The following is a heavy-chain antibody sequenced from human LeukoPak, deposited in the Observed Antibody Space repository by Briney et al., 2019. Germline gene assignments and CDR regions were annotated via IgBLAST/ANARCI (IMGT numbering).Heavy chain of an antibody. CDR3: ARTAHSGWAA. V-gene: IGHV4-38-2*02. CDR2: IYHSGST. J-gene: IGHJ5*02. Sequence: SETLSLTCTVSGYSISSGYYWGWIRQPPGKGLEWIGSIYHSGSTYYNPSLKSRVTISVDTSKNQFSLKLSSVTAADTAVYYCARTAHSGWAAWGQGTLVTVSS. D-gene: IGHD6-19*01. CDR1: GYSISSGYY.